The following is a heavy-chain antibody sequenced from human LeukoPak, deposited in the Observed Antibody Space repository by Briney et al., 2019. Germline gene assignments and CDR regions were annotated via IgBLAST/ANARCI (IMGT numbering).Heavy chain of an antibody. V-gene: IGHV3-30*04. Sequence: GRSLRLSCAASGFTFSHYAMHWVRQAPAKGLEGVALISYDGSNEDYADSVKGRFTISRDNFKNTLYLQLNSLRAGDTAVYYCARVRTGQFDYWGQGTLVTVSS. J-gene: IGHJ4*02. CDR2: ISYDGSNE. CDR1: GFTFSHYA. D-gene: IGHD3/OR15-3a*01. CDR3: ARVRTGQFDY.